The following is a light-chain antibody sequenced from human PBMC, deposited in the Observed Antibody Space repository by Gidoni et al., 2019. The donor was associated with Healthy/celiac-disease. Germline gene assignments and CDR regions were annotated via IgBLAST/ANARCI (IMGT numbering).Light chain of an antibody. CDR3: QQYGSSLRYT. CDR1: QSVSSSY. V-gene: IGKV3-20*01. CDR2: GAS. Sequence: EIVLTQSPGTLSLSPGERAPLPCRASQSVSSSYLAWYQQKPGQAPRLLIYGASSRATGIPDRFSGSGSGTDFTLTISRLEPEDFAVYYCQQYGSSLRYTFGQGTKLEIK. J-gene: IGKJ2*01.